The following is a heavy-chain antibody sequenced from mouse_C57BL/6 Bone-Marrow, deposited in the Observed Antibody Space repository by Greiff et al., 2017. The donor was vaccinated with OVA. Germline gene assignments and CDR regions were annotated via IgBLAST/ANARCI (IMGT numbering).Heavy chain of an antibody. J-gene: IGHJ4*01. D-gene: IGHD2-1*01. CDR2: IDPETGGT. Sequence: QVQLQQSGAELVRPGASVTLSCKASGYTFTDYEMHWVKQTPVHGLEWIGAIDPETGGTAYNQKFKGKATLTADKSSSTAYMELSSLTSEDSAVYYCTRGYGNYDAMDYWCQGTSVTVSS. CDR3: TRGYGNYDAMDY. V-gene: IGHV1-15*01. CDR1: GYTFTDYE.